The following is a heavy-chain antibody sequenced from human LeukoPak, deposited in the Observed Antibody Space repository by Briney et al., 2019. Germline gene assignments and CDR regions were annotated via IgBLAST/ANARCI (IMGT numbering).Heavy chain of an antibody. J-gene: IGHJ4*02. V-gene: IGHV4-61*02. D-gene: IGHD3-3*01. Sequence: PSQTLSLTCTVSGGSISSGGYYWSWIRQPAGKGLEWIGRIYTSGSTNYNPSLKSRVTISVDTSKNQFSLKLSSVTAADTAVYYCARLPYDFWSGPPYAFDYWGQGTLVTVSS. CDR1: GGSISSGGYY. CDR2: IYTSGST. CDR3: ARLPYDFWSGPPYAFDY.